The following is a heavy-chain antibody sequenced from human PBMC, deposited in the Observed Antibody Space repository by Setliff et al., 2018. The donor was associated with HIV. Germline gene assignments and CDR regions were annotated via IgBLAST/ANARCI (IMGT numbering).Heavy chain of an antibody. Sequence: GGSLRLSCAASGFTFSSYGMHWVRQAPGKGLEWVAVIWYDGSNKYYADSVKGRFTISRDNSKNTLYLQMNSLRAEDTAVYYCARDDQGLAPYGSHPTPPFDSWGQGTLVTVSS. V-gene: IGHV3-33*01. CDR3: ARDDQGLAPYGSHPTPPFDS. CDR1: GFTFSSYG. CDR2: IWYDGSNK. J-gene: IGHJ4*02. D-gene: IGHD3-10*01.